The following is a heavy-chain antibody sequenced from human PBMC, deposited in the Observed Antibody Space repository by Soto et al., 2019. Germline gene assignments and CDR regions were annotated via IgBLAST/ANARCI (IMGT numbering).Heavy chain of an antibody. J-gene: IGHJ4*02. CDR1: GFTFSIYA. CDR2: ISGSGGST. CDR3: ARYCSGGSCYLHSYDY. V-gene: IGHV3-23*01. D-gene: IGHD2-15*01. Sequence: GGSLRLSCAASGFTFSIYAMSWVRQAPGKGLEWVSAISGSGGSTYYADSVKGRFTISRDNSKNTLYLQMNSLRAEDTAVYYCARYCSGGSCYLHSYDYWGQGTLVAVSS.